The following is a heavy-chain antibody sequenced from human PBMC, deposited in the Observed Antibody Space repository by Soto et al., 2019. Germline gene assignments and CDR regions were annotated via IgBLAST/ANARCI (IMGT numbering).Heavy chain of an antibody. CDR3: ARRSPAAGTNWFDP. CDR2: IYYSGST. J-gene: IGHJ5*02. Sequence: QLQLQESGPGLVKPSETLSLTCTVSGGSISSSYYWGWIRQPPGKGLEWIGSIYYSGSTNYNPSLTSRVIISVDTSKNQFSLKLSSVTAADTAVYYCARRSPAAGTNWFDPWGQGTLVTVSS. CDR1: GGSISSSYY. V-gene: IGHV4-39*01. D-gene: IGHD6-13*01.